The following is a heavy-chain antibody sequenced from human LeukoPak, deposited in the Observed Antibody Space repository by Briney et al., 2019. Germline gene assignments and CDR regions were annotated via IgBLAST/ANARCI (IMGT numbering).Heavy chain of an antibody. CDR1: GGSFSGYY. D-gene: IGHD4-11*01. J-gene: IGHJ5*02. V-gene: IGHV4-34*01. CDR2: INHSGST. CDR3: ARSADVGAYSNYLRFYNWFDP. Sequence: SETLSLTCAVYGGSFSGYYWSWIRQPPGKGLEWIGEINHSGSTNYNPSLKSRVTISVDTSKNQFSLKLSSVTAADTAVYYCARSADVGAYSNYLRFYNWFDPWGQGTLVTVSS.